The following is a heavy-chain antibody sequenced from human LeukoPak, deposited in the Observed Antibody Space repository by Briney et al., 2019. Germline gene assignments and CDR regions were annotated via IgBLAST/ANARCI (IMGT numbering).Heavy chain of an antibody. CDR2: ISFDGSNQ. J-gene: IGHJ4*02. D-gene: IGHD1-26*01. V-gene: IGHV3-30*18. Sequence: GGSLRLSCAASGFTFSSNGMHWVRQAPGKGLEWVALISFDGSNQYYADSVKGRFTISRDNSKNTLYLQMNSLRAEDTAVYYCENPPEVGATVGYFDYWGQGTLVTVSS. CDR1: GFTFSSNG. CDR3: ENPPEVGATVGYFDY.